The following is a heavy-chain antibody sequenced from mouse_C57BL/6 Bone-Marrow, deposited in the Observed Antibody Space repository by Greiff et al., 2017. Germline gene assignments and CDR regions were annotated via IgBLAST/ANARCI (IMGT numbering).Heavy chain of an antibody. Sequence: EVQVVESGGGLVKPGGSLKLSCAASGFTFSSYTMSWVRQTPEQRLQWVAAISGGGGNTYYPDSVKGRYTISRDNHKNILYVQMSSLRSEDTALYYCARQVTTVLDTKYFYVRGTGTTVNGPS. V-gene: IGHV5-9*01. CDR3: ARQVTTVLDTKYFYV. J-gene: IGHJ1*03. CDR2: ISGGGGNT. CDR1: GFTFSSYT. D-gene: IGHD1-1*01.